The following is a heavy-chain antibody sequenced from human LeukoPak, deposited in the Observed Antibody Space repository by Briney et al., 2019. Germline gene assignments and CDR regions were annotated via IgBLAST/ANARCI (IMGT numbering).Heavy chain of an antibody. CDR3: ARIEYSSSL. Sequence: GSVTVSCKASGYTFTGYYMHWVGQAPGQGLEGMGIINPSGGSTSYAQKFQGRVTMTSDMSTSTVYMELSSLRSEDTAVYYCARIEYSSSLWGQGTLVTVSS. V-gene: IGHV1-46*01. J-gene: IGHJ4*02. CDR2: INPSGGST. D-gene: IGHD6-6*01. CDR1: GYTFTGYY.